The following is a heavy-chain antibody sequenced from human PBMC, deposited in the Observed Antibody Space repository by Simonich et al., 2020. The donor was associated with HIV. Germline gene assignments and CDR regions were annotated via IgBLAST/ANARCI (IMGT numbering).Heavy chain of an antibody. D-gene: IGHD6-6*01. Sequence: EVQLVESGGGLVQPGRSLRLSCAASGFTFDDYAMHWVRQAPGKGLGGVSVISWKSGSIGYADSVKGRFTISRDNAKNSLYLQMNSLRAEDMALYYCAKDRYSSSSGSFDYWGQGTLVTVSS. V-gene: IGHV3-9*03. CDR3: AKDRYSSSSGSFDY. J-gene: IGHJ4*02. CDR1: GFTFDDYA. CDR2: ISWKSGSI.